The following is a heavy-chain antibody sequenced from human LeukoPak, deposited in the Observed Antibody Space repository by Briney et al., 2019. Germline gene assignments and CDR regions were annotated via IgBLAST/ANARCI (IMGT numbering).Heavy chain of an antibody. J-gene: IGHJ4*02. D-gene: IGHD6-6*01. Sequence: ASVKVSCKASGYTFTSYYMHWVRQAPGEGLEWMGIINPSGGSTSYAQKFQGRVTMTRDTSTSTVYMELSSLRSEDTAVYYCARRGSSSSAPRPFDYWGQGTLVTVSS. V-gene: IGHV1-46*01. CDR1: GYTFTSYY. CDR2: INPSGGST. CDR3: ARRGSSSSAPRPFDY.